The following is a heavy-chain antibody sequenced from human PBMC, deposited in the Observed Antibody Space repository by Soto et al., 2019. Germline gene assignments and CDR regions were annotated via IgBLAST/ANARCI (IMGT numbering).Heavy chain of an antibody. CDR2: ISGSGSVT. J-gene: IGHJ4*02. CDR1: GFTFNTFA. CDR3: AKEPNGNGRYSPFDS. Sequence: EVQLLESGGGVVPPGGSLRLSCAASGFTFNTFAMTWVRQAPGKGLEWVSSISGSGSVTGYADSVKGRFTISRDSSKSTLYLQMNALRGEDTAVYYCAKEPNGNGRYSPFDSWGQGALVTVSS. D-gene: IGHD2-21*01. V-gene: IGHV3-23*01.